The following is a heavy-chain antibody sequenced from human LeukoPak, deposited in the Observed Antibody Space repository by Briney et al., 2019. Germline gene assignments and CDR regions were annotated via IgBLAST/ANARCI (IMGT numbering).Heavy chain of an antibody. CDR2: IYYTGNT. D-gene: IGHD3-10*01. Sequence: SETLSLTCTVSGGSIRSYYWSWIRQPPGKGLEWIGYIYYTGNTNYNPSLKSRVTISVDTSKNQFSLKLSSVTAADTAVFYCTSSKFGELGFDYWGQGTLVTVSS. CDR1: GGSIRSYY. J-gene: IGHJ4*02. V-gene: IGHV4-59*01. CDR3: TSSKFGELGFDY.